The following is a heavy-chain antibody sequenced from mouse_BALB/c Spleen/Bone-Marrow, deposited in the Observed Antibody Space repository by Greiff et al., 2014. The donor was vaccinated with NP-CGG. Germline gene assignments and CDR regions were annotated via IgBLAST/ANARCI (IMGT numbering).Heavy chain of an antibody. V-gene: IGHV1-80*01. D-gene: IGHD1-1*01. CDR3: ARRDGSTYYYAMDY. CDR1: GYAFSNYW. J-gene: IGHJ4*01. Sequence: QVQLQQSGAELVRPRSSVKISCKASGYAFSNYWMNWVKQRPGQGLEWIGQIYPGDGDTNYNGKFKGKATLTADKSSSTAYMQLSSLTSEDSAVYFCARRDGSTYYYAMDYWGQGTSVTVSS. CDR2: IYPGDGDT.